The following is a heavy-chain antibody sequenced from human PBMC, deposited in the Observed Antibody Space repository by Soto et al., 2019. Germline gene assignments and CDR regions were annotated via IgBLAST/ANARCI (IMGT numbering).Heavy chain of an antibody. CDR2: ISGSGGST. CDR1: GFTFSSYA. V-gene: IGHV3-23*01. Sequence: GGSLRLSCAASGFTFSSYAMSWVRQAPGKGLEWVSAISGSGGSTYYADSVKGRFTISRDNSKNTLYLQMNSLRAEDTAVYYCANSLGLRRHGLAYYYYGMDVWGQGTTVTVSS. CDR3: ANSLGLRRHGLAYYYYGMDV. D-gene: IGHD7-27*01. J-gene: IGHJ6*02.